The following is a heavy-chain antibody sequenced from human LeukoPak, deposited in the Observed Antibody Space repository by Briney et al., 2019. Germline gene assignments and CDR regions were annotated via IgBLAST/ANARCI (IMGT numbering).Heavy chain of an antibody. D-gene: IGHD3-16*01. CDR3: ARYSPGGGSFDY. CDR1: GFTLRSSA. Sequence: GGSLRLSCAASGFTLRSSAMSWVRQAPGKGLEWVSAISGDGGTISYAASVRGRFTISRDNAKNTLFLQMSSLRSEDTAVYYCARYSPGGGSFDYWGQGTLVTVSS. CDR2: ISGDGGTI. J-gene: IGHJ4*02. V-gene: IGHV3-23*01.